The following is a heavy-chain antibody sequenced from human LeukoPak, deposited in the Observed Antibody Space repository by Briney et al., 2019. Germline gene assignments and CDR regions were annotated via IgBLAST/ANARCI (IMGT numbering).Heavy chain of an antibody. Sequence: GRSLRLSCAASGFTVSSNYMSWVRQAPGKGLEWVSVIYSGGSTYYADSVKGRFTISRDNSKNALYLQMNSLRAEDTAVYYCARGIVVAAPVYWGQGTLVTVSS. J-gene: IGHJ4*02. CDR1: GFTVSSNY. D-gene: IGHD6-19*01. V-gene: IGHV3-66*01. CDR2: IYSGGST. CDR3: ARGIVVAAPVY.